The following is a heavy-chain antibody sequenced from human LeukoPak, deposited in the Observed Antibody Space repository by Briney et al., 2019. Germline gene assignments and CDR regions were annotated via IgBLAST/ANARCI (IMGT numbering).Heavy chain of an antibody. CDR2: IYTSGST. CDR1: GGSISSYY. Sequence: SETLSLTCTVSGGSISSYYWSWIRQPPGKGLEWIGRIYTSGSTNYNPSLKSRVTMSVDTSKNQFSLKLSSVTAADTAVYYCARDDSTYSSSRGYYYYGMDVWGQGTTVTVSS. V-gene: IGHV4-4*07. J-gene: IGHJ6*02. D-gene: IGHD6-6*01. CDR3: ARDDSTYSSSRGYYYYGMDV.